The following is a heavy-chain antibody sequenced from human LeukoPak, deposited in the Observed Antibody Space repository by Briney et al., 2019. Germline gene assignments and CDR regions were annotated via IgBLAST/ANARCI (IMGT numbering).Heavy chain of an antibody. CDR3: ARGVAAASTGY. CDR2: IYYSGST. V-gene: IGHV4-59*01. J-gene: IGHJ4*02. Sequence: SETLSLTCTVSGGSISSYYWSWIRQPPGKGLEWIGYIYYSGSTNYNPSLKSRVTISVDTSKNQFPLKLSSVTAADTAVYYCARGVAAASTGYWGQGTLVTVSS. D-gene: IGHD6-13*01. CDR1: GGSISSYY.